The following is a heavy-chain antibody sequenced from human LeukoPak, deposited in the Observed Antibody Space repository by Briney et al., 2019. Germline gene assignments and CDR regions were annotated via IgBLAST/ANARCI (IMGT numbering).Heavy chain of an antibody. J-gene: IGHJ4*02. CDR1: GLSLSSYE. CDR3: ATKVPGTSHFAH. D-gene: IGHD6-19*01. CDR2: ISPSGSPI. V-gene: IGHV3-48*03. Sequence: GGSLRLSCAASGLSLSSYEMNWVRQAPGKGLEWISYISPSGSPIYYADSVRGRFTISRDNAKKSLYLQMSSLRAEDTAVYCCATKVPGTSHFAHWGQGTLVTVSS.